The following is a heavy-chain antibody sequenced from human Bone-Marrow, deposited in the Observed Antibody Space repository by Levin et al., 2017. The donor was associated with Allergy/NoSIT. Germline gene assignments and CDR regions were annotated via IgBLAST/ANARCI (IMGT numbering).Heavy chain of an antibody. CDR1: GGSVSSGSYY. V-gene: IGHV4-61*01. CDR2: IYYSGST. J-gene: IGHJ5*02. Sequence: SQTLSLTCTVSGGSVSSGSYYWSWIRQPPGKGLEWIGYIYYSGSTNYNPSLKSRVTISVDTSKNQFSLKLSSVTAADTAVYYCARDVPLVDECSSTSCYAVGDWFDPWGQGTLVTVSS. CDR3: ARDVPLVDECSSTSCYAVGDWFDP. D-gene: IGHD2-2*01.